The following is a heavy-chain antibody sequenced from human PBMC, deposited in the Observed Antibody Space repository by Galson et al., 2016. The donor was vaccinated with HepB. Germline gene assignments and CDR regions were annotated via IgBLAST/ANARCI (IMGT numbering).Heavy chain of an antibody. CDR3: ARPRAQPDDARDI. V-gene: IGHV3-11*06. CDR2: ISSSSSYT. CDR1: GFTFSDYY. Sequence: SLRLSCAVSGFTFSDYYMTWIRQAPGKGLQWVSYISSSSSYTSYADSVKGRFTISRDNAKNSLYLQMNSLRADDTAVYFCARPRAQPDDARDIWGQGTMVTVSS. J-gene: IGHJ3*02.